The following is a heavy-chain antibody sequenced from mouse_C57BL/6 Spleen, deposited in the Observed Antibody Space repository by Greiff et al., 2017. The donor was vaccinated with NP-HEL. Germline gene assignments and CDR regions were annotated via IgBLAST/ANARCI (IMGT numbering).Heavy chain of an antibody. CDR2: INPSNGGT. J-gene: IGHJ2*01. V-gene: IGHV1-53*01. CDR1: GYTFTSYW. D-gene: IGHD1-2*01. Sequence: QVQLQQPGTELVKPGASVKLSCKASGYTFTSYWMHWVKQRPGQGLEWIGNINPSNGGTNYIEKFKSKATLTVEQSSSTAYMQLSSLTSEDAADDYCARIGITTAGDYWGQGTTLTVSS. CDR3: ARIGITTAGDY.